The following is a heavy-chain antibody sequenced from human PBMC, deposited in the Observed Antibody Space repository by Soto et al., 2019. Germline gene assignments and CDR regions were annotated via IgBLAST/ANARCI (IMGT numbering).Heavy chain of an antibody. J-gene: IGHJ5*02. D-gene: IGHD3-22*01. CDR1: GDSISSGYY. Sequence: SETLSLTCAVSGDSISSGYYLAWIRPPPGKGLEWIGYIYYSGSTNYNPSLKSRVTISVDTSKNQFSLKLSSVTAADTAVYYCATVTTYYYDSSGSRWFDPWGQGTLVTFSS. CDR3: ATVTTYYYDSSGSRWFDP. V-gene: IGHV4-61*05. CDR2: IYYSGST.